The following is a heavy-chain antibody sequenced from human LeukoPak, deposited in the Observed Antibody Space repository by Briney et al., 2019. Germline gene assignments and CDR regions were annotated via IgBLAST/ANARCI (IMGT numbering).Heavy chain of an antibody. CDR1: GFTFSSYA. CDR3: ASFDYLTGIDY. J-gene: IGHJ4*02. CDR2: ISYDGSNK. V-gene: IGHV3-30*04. D-gene: IGHD5-12*01. Sequence: GGSLRLSCAASGFTFSSYAMHWVRQAPGKGLEWVAVISYDGSNKYYADSVKGRFTISRDNSKNTLYLQMNSLRAEDTAVYYCASFDYLTGIDYWGQGTLVTVSS.